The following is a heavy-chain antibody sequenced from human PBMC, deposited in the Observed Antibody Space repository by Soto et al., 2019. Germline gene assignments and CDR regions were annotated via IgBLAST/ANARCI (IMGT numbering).Heavy chain of an antibody. CDR3: ARDIASRRFDY. Sequence: QVQLVVSGGGVVQPGTSLRLSCEASGFTFRNHGMHWVRQAPGKGLEWVAVIWYDGSDKYYADSVKGRFTISRDNSKNTLYLQMDRLRAEDTDVYYCARDIASRRFDYLGQGVLVTVSS. CDR1: GFTFRNHG. V-gene: IGHV3-33*01. D-gene: IGHD6-6*01. J-gene: IGHJ4*02. CDR2: IWYDGSDK.